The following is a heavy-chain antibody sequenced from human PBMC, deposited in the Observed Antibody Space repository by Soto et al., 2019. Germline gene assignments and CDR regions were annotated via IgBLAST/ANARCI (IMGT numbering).Heavy chain of an antibody. D-gene: IGHD1-26*01. CDR3: TRDQGGSYDSWFDP. CDR2: ISSGGSYI. CDR1: FTYSMYS. Sequence: FTYSMYSMSWVRQAPGKLLEWVASISSGGSYIKYADSVKGRFTISRDNAKNSVSLQMNSLRLDDTAVYFCTRDQGGSYDSWFDPWGQGTLVTVSS. V-gene: IGHV3-21*01. J-gene: IGHJ5*02.